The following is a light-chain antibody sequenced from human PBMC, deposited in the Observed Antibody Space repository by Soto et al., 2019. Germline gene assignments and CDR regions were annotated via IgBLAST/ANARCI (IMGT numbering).Light chain of an antibody. V-gene: IGKV1-33*01. Sequence: DIQITQSPSSLSAYLLDIATINCQASQDISNYLNWNQNKPGKAPKHLIYDAYNLETGVPSRFSGSGSGTDFTFTISSLQPQDIATYYCQQYDNLPLTYGQGARLEIK. CDR1: QDISNY. CDR3: QQYDNLPLT. CDR2: DAY. J-gene: IGKJ5*01.